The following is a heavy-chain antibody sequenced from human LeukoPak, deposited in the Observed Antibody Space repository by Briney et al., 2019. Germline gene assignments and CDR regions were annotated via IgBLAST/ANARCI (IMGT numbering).Heavy chain of an antibody. D-gene: IGHD6-25*01. CDR1: GGSISSGGYY. J-gene: IGHJ6*02. Sequence: PSETLSLTCTVSGGSISSGGYYWSWIRQHPGKGLEWIGYIYYSGSAYYNPSLKSRVTISVDTSENQFSLKLSSVTAADTAVYYCARLGGQRLLVLTSYYGMDVWGQGTTVTVSS. CDR3: ARLGGQRLLVLTSYYGMDV. CDR2: IYYSGSA. V-gene: IGHV4-31*03.